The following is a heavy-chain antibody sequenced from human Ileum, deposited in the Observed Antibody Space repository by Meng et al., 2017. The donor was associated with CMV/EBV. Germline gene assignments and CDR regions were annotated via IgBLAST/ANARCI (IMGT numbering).Heavy chain of an antibody. Sequence: SCDASGFTFSTYAMTWVRQAPGKGLEWVSVIYSGGTTTYLGDSVKGRFTISRDDSKNTLYLQMNSLRAEDTAVYYCAKPLTYWYFDLWGRGTLVTVSS. CDR3: AKPLTYWYFDL. V-gene: IGHV3-23*03. J-gene: IGHJ2*01. CDR2: IYSGGTTT. CDR1: GFTFSTYA.